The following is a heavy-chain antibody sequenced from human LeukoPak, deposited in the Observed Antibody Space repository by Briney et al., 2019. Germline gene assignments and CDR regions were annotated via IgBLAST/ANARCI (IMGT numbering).Heavy chain of an antibody. CDR2: IYYSGST. V-gene: IGHV4-59*08. CDR1: GGSISTYY. CDR3: ARSSSCYGGCYFDY. D-gene: IGHD2-2*01. Sequence: PSETLSLTCTVSGGSISTYYWNWIRQPPGKGLQWIGHIYYSGSTIYNPSLKSRVTISVDTSKNQFSLNLSSVTAADTAVYYCARSSSCYGGCYFDYWGQGTLVTVSS. J-gene: IGHJ4*02.